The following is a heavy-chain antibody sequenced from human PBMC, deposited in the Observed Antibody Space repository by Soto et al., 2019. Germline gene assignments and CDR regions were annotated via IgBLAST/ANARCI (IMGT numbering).Heavy chain of an antibody. J-gene: IGHJ4*02. V-gene: IGHV3-23*01. CDR1: GFTFSSYG. D-gene: IGHD1-7*01. CDR2: SSPTGAGT. CDR3: AKDRRAGGNYGFYSDF. Sequence: EVQLLESGGGLVQPGGSLRLSCAASGFTFSSYGMTWVRQAPGKGLEWGSFSSPTGAGTYYADSVKGRFTISRDNSKNTLYLQMTSLRADDTAVYYCAKDRRAGGNYGFYSDFWGQGALVIVSS.